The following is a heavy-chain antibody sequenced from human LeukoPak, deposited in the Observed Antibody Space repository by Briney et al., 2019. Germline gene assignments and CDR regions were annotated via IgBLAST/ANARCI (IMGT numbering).Heavy chain of an antibody. J-gene: IGHJ4*02. V-gene: IGHV3-30*03. D-gene: IGHD3-22*01. CDR3: ARQVYYYDNFDY. CDR2: ISYDGSNK. Sequence: GGSLRLSCAASGFTFSSYGMHWVRQAPGKGLEWVAVISYDGSNKYYADSVKGRFTISRDNSKNTLYLQMNSLRAEDTAVYYCARQVYYYDNFDYWGQGTLVTVSS. CDR1: GFTFSSYG.